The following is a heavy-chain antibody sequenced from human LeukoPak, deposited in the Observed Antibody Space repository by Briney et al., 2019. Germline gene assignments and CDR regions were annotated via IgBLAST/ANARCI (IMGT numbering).Heavy chain of an antibody. Sequence: GGSLRLSCAASGFTFSGYAMSSVRQAPGPRVGWVSAISGSGGSTYYADSVKGRFTISRDNSKNTLYLQMNSLRAEDTAVYYCAKDDDYGDSFDDYWGQGTLVTVSS. CDR2: ISGSGGST. D-gene: IGHD4-17*01. V-gene: IGHV3-23*01. CDR3: AKDDDYGDSFDDY. CDR1: GFTFSGYA. J-gene: IGHJ4*02.